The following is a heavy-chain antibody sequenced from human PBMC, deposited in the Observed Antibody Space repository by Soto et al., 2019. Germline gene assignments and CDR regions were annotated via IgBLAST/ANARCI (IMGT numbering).Heavy chain of an antibody. CDR3: ARAQPRSQWLATGYFDY. CDR2: IYYSGST. CDR1: GGSISSSSYY. Sequence: QLQLQESGPGLVKPSETLSLTCTVSGGSISSSSYYWGWIRQPPGKGLEWIGSIYYSGSTYYNPSLKSRVTRSVDTSKNQFSLKLSSVTAADTAVYYCARAQPRSQWLATGYFDYWGQGTLVTVSS. J-gene: IGHJ4*02. V-gene: IGHV4-39*01. D-gene: IGHD6-19*01.